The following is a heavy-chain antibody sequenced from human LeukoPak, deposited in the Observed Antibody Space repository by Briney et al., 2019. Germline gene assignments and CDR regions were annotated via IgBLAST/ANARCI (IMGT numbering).Heavy chain of an antibody. CDR2: MNPNSGNT. J-gene: IGHJ4*02. CDR3: ARGITLLNAFGY. CDR1: GYTFTSYD. D-gene: IGHD1-20*01. Sequence: ASVKVSCKASGYTFTSYDINWVRQATGQGLEWMGWMNPNSGNTGYAQKFQGRVTMTRNTSISTAYMELSSLRSEDTAVYYCARGITLLNAFGYWGQGTLVTVSS. V-gene: IGHV1-8*01.